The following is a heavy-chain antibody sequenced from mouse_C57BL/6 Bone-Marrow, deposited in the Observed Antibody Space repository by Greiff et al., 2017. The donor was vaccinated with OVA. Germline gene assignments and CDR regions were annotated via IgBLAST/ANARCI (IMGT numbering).Heavy chain of an antibody. Sequence: VQLQQSGAELVRPGTSVKMSCKASGYTFTNYWIGWAKQRPGHGLEWIGDIYPGGGYTNYNEKFKGKATLTADKSSSTAYMQFSSLTSEDSAIYYCARSGDGYYVEDFDYWGQGTTLTVSS. CDR1: GYTFTNYW. CDR2: IYPGGGYT. V-gene: IGHV1-63*01. D-gene: IGHD2-3*01. CDR3: ARSGDGYYVEDFDY. J-gene: IGHJ2*01.